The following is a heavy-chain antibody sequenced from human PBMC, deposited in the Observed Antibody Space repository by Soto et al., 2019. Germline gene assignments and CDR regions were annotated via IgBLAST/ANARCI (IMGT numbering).Heavy chain of an antibody. Sequence: SETLSLTCAVSGGSISTSNLWTWVRQPPGKGLEWIGEIYHSGSTNYNPSLKSRVTISVDKSKNQFSLKLSSVTAADTAVYYCATGGGRFNYGMDVWGQGTTVTVSS. CDR2: IYHSGST. CDR3: ATGGGRFNYGMDV. V-gene: IGHV4-4*02. J-gene: IGHJ6*02. D-gene: IGHD3-10*01. CDR1: GGSISTSNL.